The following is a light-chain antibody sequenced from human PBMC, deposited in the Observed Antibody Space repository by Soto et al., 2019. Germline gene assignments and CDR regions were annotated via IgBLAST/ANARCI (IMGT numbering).Light chain of an antibody. V-gene: IGKV1-5*03. Sequence: DIQMTQSPSTLSASVRDRVTITCRASQTINSWLAWYQQRPGKAPKLLIYKASTLESGVPSRFSGSGSGTEFTLPISSLQPDDFATYYCQQYNSYPWTFGHGTRLEIK. CDR3: QQYNSYPWT. CDR2: KAS. J-gene: IGKJ2*02. CDR1: QTINSW.